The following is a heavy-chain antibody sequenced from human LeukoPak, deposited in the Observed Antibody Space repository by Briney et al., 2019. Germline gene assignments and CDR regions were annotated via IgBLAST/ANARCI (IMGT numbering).Heavy chain of an antibody. J-gene: IGHJ4*02. Sequence: SETLSLTCTVSGGSISSGSYYWGWIRQPPGKGLECIGSIYYSGTTYYNPSLKSRATISVDTSKNQFSLKLTSVTAADTAVYYCARGGRDTGFDYRGQGTLVTVSS. CDR1: GGSISSGSYY. CDR3: ARGGRDTGFDY. D-gene: IGHD5-18*01. CDR2: IYYSGTT. V-gene: IGHV4-39*01.